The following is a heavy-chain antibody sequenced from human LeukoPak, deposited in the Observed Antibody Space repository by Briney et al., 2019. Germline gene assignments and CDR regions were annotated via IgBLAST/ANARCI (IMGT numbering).Heavy chain of an antibody. CDR3: ARGSGPMVRGVPSYYYGMDV. J-gene: IGHJ6*02. CDR1: GGSISSYY. CDR2: IYYSGCT. Sequence: SETLSLTCTVSGGSISSYYLRWIRQPPGKGLEWIGYIYYSGCTNYNPSLKSRVTLSVDTSKNQFSLKMSSVTAADTGVYYCARGSGPMVRGVPSYYYGMDVWGQRTTVTASS. D-gene: IGHD3-10*01. V-gene: IGHV4-59*01.